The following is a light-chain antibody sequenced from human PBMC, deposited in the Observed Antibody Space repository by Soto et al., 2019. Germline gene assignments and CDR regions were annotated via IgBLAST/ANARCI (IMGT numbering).Light chain of an antibody. Sequence: EIVLTQSPVTLSLSPGESATLSGRASQSVSSSQVAWYQQKPGQAPRLLIYGASSRATGIPDRFIGVGSETDFTLTINRLDPEDFAVYYCQQYATSPHTFGQGTKLEIK. V-gene: IGKV3-20*01. CDR1: QSVSSSQ. J-gene: IGKJ2*01. CDR3: QQYATSPHT. CDR2: GAS.